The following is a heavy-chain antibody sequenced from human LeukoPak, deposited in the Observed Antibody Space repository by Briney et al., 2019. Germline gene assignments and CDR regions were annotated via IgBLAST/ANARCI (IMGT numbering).Heavy chain of an antibody. CDR2: ISWNRGST. Sequence: GGSLRLSCAASGFTFDDYAMHWVRQAPGKGLEWVSGISWNRGSTGYADSVKGRFTIYRDNGKNSLYLQMNSLRIEDMALYYCAKGSQRFWSGYNNWFDPWGQGTLVTVSS. D-gene: IGHD3-3*01. V-gene: IGHV3-9*03. J-gene: IGHJ5*02. CDR1: GFTFDDYA. CDR3: AKGSQRFWSGYNNWFDP.